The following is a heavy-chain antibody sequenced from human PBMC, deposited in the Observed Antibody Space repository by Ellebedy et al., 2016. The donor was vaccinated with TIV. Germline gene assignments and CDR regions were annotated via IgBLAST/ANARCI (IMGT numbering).Heavy chain of an antibody. J-gene: IGHJ5*02. CDR2: IHHSGSV. D-gene: IGHD3-9*01. CDR1: GASISSNYW. CDR3: ARVTSGYIDA. V-gene: IGHV4/OR15-8*01. Sequence: MPSETLSLTCGVSGASISSNYWWNWVRQAPGKGLEWIGDIHHSGSVDYNPSLKSRVSLSVDKSRNLFSLKMFSVTAADTAVYFCARVTSGYIDAWGRGTLVTVSS.